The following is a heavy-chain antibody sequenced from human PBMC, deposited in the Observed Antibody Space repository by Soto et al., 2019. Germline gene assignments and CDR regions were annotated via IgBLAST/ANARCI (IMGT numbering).Heavy chain of an antibody. CDR3: ARRTYESGWRHYFDY. V-gene: IGHV5-51*01. CDR2: ISPGDSNT. J-gene: IGHJ4*02. Sequence: GESLTSDVTSSRYDFKFINYCLDWVRQMPGKGLEWMVVISPGDSNTRYSPSFQGQVTFSADNSLNTAYLQWNTLRASDTAIYYCARRTYESGWRHYFDYWGQGTLVTVSS. D-gene: IGHD6-19*01. CDR1: RYDFKFINYC.